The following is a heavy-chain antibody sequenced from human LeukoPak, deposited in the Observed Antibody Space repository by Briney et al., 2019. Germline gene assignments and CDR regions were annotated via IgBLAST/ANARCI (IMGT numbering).Heavy chain of an antibody. J-gene: IGHJ4*02. CDR1: GYTFTDYY. CDR3: ARSEIPLAYYY. V-gene: IGHV1-2*02. CDR2: INPNSGGT. Sequence: GASVKVSCKASGYTFTDYYMHWVRQAPGQGLEWMGWINPNSGGTKYAQKFQGRVIMTRDTSISTAYMDLSSLRSDDTVVYYCARSEIPLAYYYWGQGTLVTVSS. D-gene: IGHD6-19*01.